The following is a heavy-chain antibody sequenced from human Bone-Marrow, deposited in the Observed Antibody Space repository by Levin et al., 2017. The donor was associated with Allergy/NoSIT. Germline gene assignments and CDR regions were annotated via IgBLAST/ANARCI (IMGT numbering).Heavy chain of an antibody. V-gene: IGHV4-59*08. CDR1: GVSITSYY. J-gene: IGHJ3*02. CDR3: ARWAYTSASQINTFDI. D-gene: IGHD6-19*01. Sequence: SSETLSLTCSVSGVSITSYYWNWIRQSPGKGLEWIGFIHHIGQSRSNPSLMSRVTLSVDTSKNQFSLKLTSVTAADTAFYYCARWAYTSASQINTFDIWGPGTMVTVSS. CDR2: IHHIGQS.